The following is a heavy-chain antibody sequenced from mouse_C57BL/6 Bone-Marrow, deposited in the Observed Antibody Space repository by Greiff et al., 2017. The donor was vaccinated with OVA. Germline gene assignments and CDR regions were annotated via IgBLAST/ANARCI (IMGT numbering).Heavy chain of an antibody. CDR2: IYPGSGNT. Sequence: QVQLKQSGPELVKPGASVKISCKASGYSFTSYYIHWVKQRPGQGLEWIGWIYPGSGNTKYNEKFKGKATLTADTSSSTAYMQLSSLTSEDSAVYYCARRDGNYLYFDVWGTGTTVTVSS. V-gene: IGHV1-66*01. CDR1: GYSFTSYY. D-gene: IGHD2-1*01. J-gene: IGHJ1*03. CDR3: ARRDGNYLYFDV.